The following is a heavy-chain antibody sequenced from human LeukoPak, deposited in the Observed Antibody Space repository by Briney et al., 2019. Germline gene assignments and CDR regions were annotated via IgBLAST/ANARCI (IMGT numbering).Heavy chain of an antibody. D-gene: IGHD4-11*01. CDR3: ARGHYSNYDNWFDP. V-gene: IGHV4-30-4*01. J-gene: IGHJ5*02. CDR2: IYYSGST. CDR1: GGSISSGDYY. Sequence: SETLSLTCTVSGGSISSGDYYWSWIRQPPGKSLEWIGYIYYSGSTYYNPSLKSRVTISVDTSKNQFSLKLSSVTAADTAVYYCARGHYSNYDNWFDPWGQGTLVTVSS.